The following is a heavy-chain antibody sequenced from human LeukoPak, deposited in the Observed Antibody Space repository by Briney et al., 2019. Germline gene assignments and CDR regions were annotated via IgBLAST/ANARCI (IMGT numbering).Heavy chain of an antibody. CDR1: GINVINSY. CDR2: FYSGGST. J-gene: IGHJ4*02. D-gene: IGHD4/OR15-4a*01. Sequence: GGSLRLSCVASGINVINSYMAWVRQAPGKGLEWVSVFYSGGSTYYTDSVKGRFTISRDNSKNTLYLQMNSLRAEDTAVYYCARRAGAYSHPYDYWGQGTLVTVSS. V-gene: IGHV3-53*01. CDR3: ARRAGAYSHPYDY.